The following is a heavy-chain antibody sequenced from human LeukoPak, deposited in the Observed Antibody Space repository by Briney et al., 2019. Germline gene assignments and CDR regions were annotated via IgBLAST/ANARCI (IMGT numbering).Heavy chain of an antibody. Sequence: SVKVSCKASGGTFSSYAMRWVRQAPGQGLEWMGRIIPILGIANYAQKFQGRVTITADKSTSTAYMELSSLRSEDTAVYYCASSGSYSYYFDYWGQGTLVTVSS. J-gene: IGHJ4*02. CDR2: IIPILGIA. D-gene: IGHD1-26*01. V-gene: IGHV1-69*04. CDR3: ASSGSYSYYFDY. CDR1: GGTFSSYA.